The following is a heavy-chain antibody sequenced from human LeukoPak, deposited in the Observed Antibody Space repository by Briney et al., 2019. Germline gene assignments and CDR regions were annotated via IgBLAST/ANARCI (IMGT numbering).Heavy chain of an antibody. CDR1: GGSISSGSYY. CDR2: IFHSGST. J-gene: IGHJ3*02. CDR3: ASFPLSDYYDSSGYLTADAFDI. Sequence: SETLSLTCTVSGGSISSGSYYWGWIRQPPGKGLEWIGSIFHSGSTYYNPSLKSRVTISVDTSKNQFSLKLSSVTAADTAVYYCASFPLSDYYDSSGYLTADAFDIWGQGTMVTVSS. V-gene: IGHV4-39*07. D-gene: IGHD3-22*01.